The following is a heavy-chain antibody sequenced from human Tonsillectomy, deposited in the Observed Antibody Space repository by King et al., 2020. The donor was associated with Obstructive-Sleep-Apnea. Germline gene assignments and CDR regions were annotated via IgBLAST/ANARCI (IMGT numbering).Heavy chain of an antibody. Sequence: VQLVESGGGLVKPGGSLRLSCAASGFTFSSYSMNWVRQAPGKGLEWVSSISSSSSYKYYADSMKGRFTISRDNAKNSLYLQMNSLRAEDTAVYYCSSVRVETSMEEYYYYDMHGGAQGPTVTVSS. CDR1: GFTFSSYS. CDR3: SSVRVETSMEEYYYYDMHG. CDR2: ISSSSSYK. D-gene: IGHD5-18*01. J-gene: IGHJ6*02. V-gene: IGHV3-21*01.